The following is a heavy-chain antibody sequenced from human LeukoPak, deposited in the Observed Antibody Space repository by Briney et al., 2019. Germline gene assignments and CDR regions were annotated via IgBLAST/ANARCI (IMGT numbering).Heavy chain of an antibody. V-gene: IGHV3-30*18. CDR2: ISYDGSNK. J-gene: IGHJ4*02. CDR3: AKPQLRFGELLYPYYFDY. CDR1: GFTFSSYG. Sequence: GGSLRLSCAASGFTFSSYGMHWVRQAPGKGLEWVAVISYDGSNKYYADSVKGRFTTSRDNSKNTLYLQMNSLRAEDTAVYYCAKPQLRFGELLYPYYFDYWGQGTLVTVSS. D-gene: IGHD3-10*01.